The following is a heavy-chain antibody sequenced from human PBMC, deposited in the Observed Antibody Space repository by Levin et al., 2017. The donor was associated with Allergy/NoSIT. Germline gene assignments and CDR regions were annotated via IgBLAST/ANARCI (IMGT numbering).Heavy chain of an antibody. CDR2: VHYDGRT. CDR1: GDSISGFY. Sequence: SQTLSLTCPVSGDSISGFYWSWVRQPPGRGLEWIGYVHYDGRTNYNPSLKSRITISLDTSKNEFSLKLRSVTAADTAVYYCAREYGGDWYFDLWGRGTLVTVSS. J-gene: IGHJ2*01. CDR3: AREYGGDWYFDL. D-gene: IGHD2-21*01. V-gene: IGHV4-59*01.